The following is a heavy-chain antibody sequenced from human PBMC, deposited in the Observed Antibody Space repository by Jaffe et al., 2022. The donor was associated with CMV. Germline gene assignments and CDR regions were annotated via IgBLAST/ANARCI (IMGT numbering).Heavy chain of an antibody. J-gene: IGHJ5*02. CDR2: ISSSGGST. Sequence: EVQLLQSGGGLVQPGGSLRLSCAASGFTFSTYAMSWVRRAPGKGLEWVSTISSSGGSTYYADSVKGRFTISRDNSKNMLYLQVNSLRAEDTAVYYCAKGNDNWNYEAFDPWGQGTLVSVSS. CDR3: AKGNDNWNYEAFDP. V-gene: IGHV3-23*01. CDR1: GFTFSTYA. D-gene: IGHD1-7*01.